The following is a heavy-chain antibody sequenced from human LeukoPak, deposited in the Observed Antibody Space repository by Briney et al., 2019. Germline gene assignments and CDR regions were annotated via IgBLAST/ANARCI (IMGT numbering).Heavy chain of an antibody. D-gene: IGHD3-10*01. CDR1: GFTFSRYA. V-gene: IGHV3-23*01. CDR2: ISGSGGDI. J-gene: IGHJ5*02. Sequence: GGSLRLPCAGSGFTFSRYAMSWTRQVPGKRLEWVSAISGSGGDIFYTDSVKGRFTISRDNSKNTLYLQMNGLRAGDTAVYYCAKDRFGSGSPNWFGPWGQGTLVSVSS. CDR3: AKDRFGSGSPNWFGP.